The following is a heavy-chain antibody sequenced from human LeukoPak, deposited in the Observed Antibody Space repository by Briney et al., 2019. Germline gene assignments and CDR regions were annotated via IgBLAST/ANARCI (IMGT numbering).Heavy chain of an antibody. CDR2: VSGSGGST. CDR3: AKGNGYCSSTSCYAPSYYYYYGMDV. D-gene: IGHD2-2*03. CDR1: GFTFSSYA. Sequence: GGSLRLSCAASGFTFSSYAMSWVRQAPGKGLEWVSAVSGSGGSTYYADSVKSRFTISRDNSKNTLYLQMNSLRAEDTAVYYCAKGNGYCSSTSCYAPSYYYYYGMDVWGQGTTVTVSS. J-gene: IGHJ6*02. V-gene: IGHV3-23*01.